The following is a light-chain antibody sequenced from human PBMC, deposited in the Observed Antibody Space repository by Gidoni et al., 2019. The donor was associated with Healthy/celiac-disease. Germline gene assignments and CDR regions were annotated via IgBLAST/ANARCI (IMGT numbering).Light chain of an antibody. J-gene: IGLJ3*02. V-gene: IGLV7-46*01. CDR2: DTS. Sequence: QAVVTQEPSLTVSPGGPVTLTCGPSTGAGTSGHYPYWFQQKPGQAPRTLIYDTSNNPSWTPARFSGSLLGGKAALTLSGAQPEDEAEYYCLLSYSSARLVFGGGTKLTVL. CDR1: TGAGTSGHY. CDR3: LLSYSSARLV.